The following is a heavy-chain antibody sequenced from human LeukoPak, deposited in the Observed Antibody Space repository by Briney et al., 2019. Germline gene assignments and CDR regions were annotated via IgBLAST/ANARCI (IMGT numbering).Heavy chain of an antibody. V-gene: IGHV3-30*02. D-gene: IGHD3-3*01. CDR3: AKASSNYDFWSGFDY. CDR1: GFIFSTYV. Sequence: GGSLRLSCTASGFIFSTYVMHWVRQAPGKGLEWVTFIRYDGSNRNYADSVKGRFTISRDNSKNTLYLQMNSLRAADTAVYYCAKASSNYDFWSGFDYWGQGTLVTVSS. CDR2: IRYDGSNR. J-gene: IGHJ4*02.